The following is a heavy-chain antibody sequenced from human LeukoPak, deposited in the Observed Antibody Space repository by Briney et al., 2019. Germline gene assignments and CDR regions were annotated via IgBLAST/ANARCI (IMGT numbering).Heavy chain of an antibody. CDR2: ISGSGGST. J-gene: IGHJ4*02. V-gene: IGHV3-23*01. Sequence: GRSLRLSCAASGFTFSSYAMSWVRQAPGKGLEWVSAISGSGGSTYYADSVRGRFTISRDNSKNTLYLQMNSLRAEDTVEYYCAKDRAETGYFDYWGQGTLVTVSS. CDR1: GFTFSSYA. CDR3: AKDRAETGYFDY.